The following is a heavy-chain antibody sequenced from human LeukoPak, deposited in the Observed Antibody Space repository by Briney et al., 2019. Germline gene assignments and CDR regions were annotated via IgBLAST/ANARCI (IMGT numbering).Heavy chain of an antibody. CDR1: GFTFSSYG. Sequence: PGGTLRLSCAASGFTFSSYGMSWVRQAPGKGLEWVSSISGSGGSTYYADSVKGRFTISRDNSKNTLYLQMNNLRAEDTAVYYCAKGLWCDNWGQGTLVTVSS. J-gene: IGHJ5*02. D-gene: IGHD3/OR15-3a*01. CDR3: AKGLWCDN. CDR2: ISGSGGST. V-gene: IGHV3-23*01.